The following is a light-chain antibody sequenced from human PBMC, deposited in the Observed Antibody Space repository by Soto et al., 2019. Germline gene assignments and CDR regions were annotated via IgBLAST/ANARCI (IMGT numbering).Light chain of an antibody. Sequence: EIVMTQSPATVSVSPGERATLSRRASQSISTNVAWYQQKPGQALRLLIYDASTRATGISTRFSGSGSGTEFTLTISSLQSEDFAIYYCQQYNNWPPLTFGGGTKVEI. CDR3: QQYNNWPPLT. J-gene: IGKJ4*01. CDR1: QSISTN. V-gene: IGKV3-15*01. CDR2: DAS.